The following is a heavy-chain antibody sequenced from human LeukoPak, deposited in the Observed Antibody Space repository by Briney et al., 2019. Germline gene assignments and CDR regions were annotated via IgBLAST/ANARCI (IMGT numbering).Heavy chain of an antibody. J-gene: IGHJ4*02. CDR2: IYTSGST. Sequence: SETLSLTCTVSGGSISSYYWSWIRQPAGKGLEWIGRIYTSGSTNYNPSLKSRVTMSVDTSKNQFSLKLSSETAADTAVYYCARHLPMVRGVIDWAFGYWGQGTLVTVSS. D-gene: IGHD3-10*01. V-gene: IGHV4-4*07. CDR1: GGSISSYY. CDR3: ARHLPMVRGVIDWAFGY.